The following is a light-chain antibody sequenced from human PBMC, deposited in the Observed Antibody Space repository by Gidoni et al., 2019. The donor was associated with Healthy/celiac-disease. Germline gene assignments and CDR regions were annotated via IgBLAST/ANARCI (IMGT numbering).Light chain of an antibody. CDR3: QQYNSYSQT. CDR2: KAS. Sequence: DIQMTQSPSTLSASVGDRVTITCRASQSISSWLAWYQQKPGKAPKLLIYKASSLESGVPSRFSGSGSCPEFTLTISSLQPDDFATYYCQQYNSYSQTFGQGTKVEIK. V-gene: IGKV1-5*03. J-gene: IGKJ1*01. CDR1: QSISSW.